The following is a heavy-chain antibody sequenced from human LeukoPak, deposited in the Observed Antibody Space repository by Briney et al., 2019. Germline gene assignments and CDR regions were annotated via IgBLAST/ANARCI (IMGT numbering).Heavy chain of an antibody. CDR1: GYTFTGYY. D-gene: IGHD1-1*01. J-gene: IGHJ4*02. V-gene: IGHV1-2*02. CDR3: ARDRRDWNDQVFDY. CDR2: INPNSGGT. Sequence: ASVKVSCKASGYTFTGYYMHWVRQAPGQGLEWMGWINPNSGGTNYAQKFQGRVTMTRDTSISTAYMELRSLRSDDTAVYYCARDRRDWNDQVFDYWGQGTLVTVSS.